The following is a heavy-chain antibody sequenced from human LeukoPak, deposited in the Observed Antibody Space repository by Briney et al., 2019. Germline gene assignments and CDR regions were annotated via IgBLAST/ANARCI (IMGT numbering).Heavy chain of an antibody. D-gene: IGHD2-15*01. CDR3: ARDDRRYCSGGTCYSRDY. CDR1: GGSFSGYY. Sequence: PSETLSLTCAVYGGSFSGYYWSWIRQSPGKGLEWIGELNQNGITNYNPSLKTRVTISVDTSKNQLSLKLRSVTAADTAVYYCARDDRRYCSGGTCYSRDYWGQGTLVT. CDR2: LNQNGIT. V-gene: IGHV4-34*01. J-gene: IGHJ4*02.